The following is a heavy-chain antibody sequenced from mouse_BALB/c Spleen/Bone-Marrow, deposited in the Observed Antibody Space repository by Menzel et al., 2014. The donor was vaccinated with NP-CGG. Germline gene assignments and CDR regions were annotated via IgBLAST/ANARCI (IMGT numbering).Heavy chain of an antibody. CDR2: IDPYDSET. J-gene: IGHJ4*01. CDR1: GYTFTSNW. CDR3: ARRALDAMDY. V-gene: IGHV1-52*01. D-gene: IGHD2-10*02. Sequence: QVQLKESGAELVRPGTSVKLPCKASGYTFTSNWMNWVKQRPEQGLEWIGRIDPYDSETHYNQKFKDKAILTVDKSSSTAYMQLSSLTSEDSAVYYCARRALDAMDYWGQGTSVTVSS.